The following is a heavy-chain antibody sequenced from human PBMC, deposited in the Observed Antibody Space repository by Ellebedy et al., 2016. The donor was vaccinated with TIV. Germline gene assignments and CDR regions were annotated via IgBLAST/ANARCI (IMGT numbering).Heavy chain of an antibody. CDR2: FDPEDGES. V-gene: IGHV1-24*01. J-gene: IGHJ6*02. CDR3: AYSTGTAYYYAMDV. D-gene: IGHD1-1*01. Sequence: AASVKVSCKVSGYTLTEFSMHWVRQAPGKGLEWMGGFDPEDGESIYAQKFQGRVTMTEDTSTDTAYMELSSLRSEDTAVYYCAYSTGTAYYYAMDVWGQGTTVTVSS. CDR1: GYTLTEFS.